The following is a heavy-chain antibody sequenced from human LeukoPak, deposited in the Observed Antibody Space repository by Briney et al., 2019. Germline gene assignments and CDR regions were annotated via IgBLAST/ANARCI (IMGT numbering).Heavy chain of an antibody. D-gene: IGHD2-15*01. Sequence: ASVKVSCKASGGTFSSYAISWVRQAPGQGLEWMGRILPILGIANYAQKFQRRVTITADKSTSTAYMELSSLRSEDTAVYYCATMPRYCSGGSCSHFDYWGQGTLVTVSS. V-gene: IGHV1-69*04. CDR2: ILPILGIA. CDR3: ATMPRYCSGGSCSHFDY. J-gene: IGHJ4*02. CDR1: GGTFSSYA.